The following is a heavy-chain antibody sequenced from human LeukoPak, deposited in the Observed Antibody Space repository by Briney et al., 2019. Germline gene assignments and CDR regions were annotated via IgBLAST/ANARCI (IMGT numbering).Heavy chain of an antibody. Sequence: SETLSLTCIVSGASISGHYWSWIRQPAGKEPEWIGRVHTSRGTNYNSSLKSRLTISVDTSKNQFSLHLASVTAADTAVYYCAKGGESSLPFDYWGQGTLVTVSS. D-gene: IGHD3-10*01. CDR1: GASISGHY. J-gene: IGHJ4*02. CDR3: AKGGESSLPFDY. V-gene: IGHV4-4*07. CDR2: VHTSRGT.